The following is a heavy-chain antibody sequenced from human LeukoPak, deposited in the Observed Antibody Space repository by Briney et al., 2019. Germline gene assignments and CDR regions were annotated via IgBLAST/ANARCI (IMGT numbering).Heavy chain of an antibody. J-gene: IGHJ5*02. CDR3: ARAVAHEVVPAAIFWFDP. V-gene: IGHV4-30-2*01. CDR1: GGSISSGGYY. D-gene: IGHD2-2*02. Sequence: SETLSLTCTVSGGSISSGGYYWSWIRQPPGKGLEWIGYIYHSGSTYYNPSLKSRVTISVDRSKNQFSLKLSSVTAADTAMYYCARAVAHEVVPAAIFWFDPWGQGTLVTVSS. CDR2: IYHSGST.